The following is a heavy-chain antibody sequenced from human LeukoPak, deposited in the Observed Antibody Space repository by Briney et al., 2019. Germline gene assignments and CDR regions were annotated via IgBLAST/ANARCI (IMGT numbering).Heavy chain of an antibody. J-gene: IGHJ4*02. CDR2: IYYSGST. CDR3: ARGAPLLWFGELDY. D-gene: IGHD3-10*01. CDR1: GGSVSSGGYY. V-gene: IGHV4-61*08. Sequence: PSETLSLTCTVSGGSVSSGGYYWSWIRQPPGKGLEWIGYIYYSGSTNYNPSLKSRVTISVDTSKNQFSLKLSSVTAADTAVYYCARGAPLLWFGELDYWGQGTLVTVSS.